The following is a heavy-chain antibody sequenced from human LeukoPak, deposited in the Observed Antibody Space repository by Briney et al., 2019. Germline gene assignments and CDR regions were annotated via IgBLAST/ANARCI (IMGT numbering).Heavy chain of an antibody. V-gene: IGHV1-2*02. Sequence: VASVKVSCRTSGYTFTGFYIHWLRQAPGQGLEWMGWINPNNGGISYAQNFQGRVTVTRDTSINTVYMERSRRRSGDTAVYYCARELIVSTVYYFDYWGQGTLVTASS. D-gene: IGHD5/OR15-5a*01. CDR3: ARELIVSTVYYFDY. CDR2: INPNNGGI. CDR1: GYTFTGFY. J-gene: IGHJ4*02.